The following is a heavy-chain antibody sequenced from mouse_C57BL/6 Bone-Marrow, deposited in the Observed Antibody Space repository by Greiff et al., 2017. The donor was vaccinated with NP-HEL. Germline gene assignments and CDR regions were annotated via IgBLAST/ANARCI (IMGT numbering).Heavy chain of an antibody. Sequence: VQLQQSGAELARPGASVKLSCKASGYTFTSYGISWVKQRTGQGLEWIGEIYPRSGNTYYNEKFKGKATLTADKSSSTAYMELRSLTSEDSAVYFCARDFYYYGSSYDFDYWGQGTTLTVSS. V-gene: IGHV1-81*01. CDR3: ARDFYYYGSSYDFDY. D-gene: IGHD1-1*01. CDR2: IYPRSGNT. CDR1: GYTFTSYG. J-gene: IGHJ2*01.